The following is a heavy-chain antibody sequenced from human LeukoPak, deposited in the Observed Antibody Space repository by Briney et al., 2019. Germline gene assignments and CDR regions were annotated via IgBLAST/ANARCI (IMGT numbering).Heavy chain of an antibody. V-gene: IGHV1-2*02. Sequence: ASVKVSCKASGYTFTGYYMHWVRQAPGQGLEWMGWINPNSGGTNYAQKFQGRVNMTRGTSISTAYMELSRLRSDDTAVYYCARDSSFFDAAMLLYWGQGTLVTVSS. CDR1: GYTFTGYY. J-gene: IGHJ4*02. CDR2: INPNSGGT. CDR3: ARDSSFFDAAMLLY. D-gene: IGHD2-2*01.